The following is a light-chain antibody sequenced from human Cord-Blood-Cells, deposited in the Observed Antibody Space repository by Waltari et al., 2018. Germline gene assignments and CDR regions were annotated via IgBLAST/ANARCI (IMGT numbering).Light chain of an antibody. CDR3: QQYGSSPQT. Sequence: EIEFTQSPGTLSSSPGERATPYCRASQSVSSSYLAWYQQKPGQAPRLHIYGASSRATGIPDRFSGSGSGTDFTLTISRLEPEDFAVYYCQQYGSSPQTFGQGTKLEIK. V-gene: IGKV3-20*01. CDR2: GAS. CDR1: QSVSSSY. J-gene: IGKJ2*01.